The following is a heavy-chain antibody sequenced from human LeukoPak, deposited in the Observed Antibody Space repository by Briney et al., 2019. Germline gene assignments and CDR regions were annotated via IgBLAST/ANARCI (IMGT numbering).Heavy chain of an antibody. CDR2: IIPIFGTA. CDR3: ARDQIAVAGYYYYVMDV. D-gene: IGHD6-19*01. V-gene: IGHV1-69*13. J-gene: IGHJ6*02. CDR1: GGTFSSYA. Sequence: ASVKVSCKASGGTFSSYAISWVRQAPGQGLEWMGGIIPIFGTANYAQKFQGRVTITADESTSTAYMELSSLRSEDTAVYYCARDQIAVAGYYYYVMDVWGQGTTVTVSS.